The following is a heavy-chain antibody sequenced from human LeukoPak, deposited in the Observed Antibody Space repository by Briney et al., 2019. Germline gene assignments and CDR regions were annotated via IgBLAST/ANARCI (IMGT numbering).Heavy chain of an antibody. J-gene: IGHJ5*02. Sequence: GGSLRLSCAASGFTSCDVAITWVRQAPGQGLEWVSAISGSSGTTYYADSVKGRFTITRDNSKNTLYLQMNSLRAEDTAIYFCAKRWQGNSRALYHLGQGTLVTVSS. CDR1: GFTSCDVA. V-gene: IGHV3-23*01. CDR2: ISGSSGTT. D-gene: IGHD4-23*01. CDR3: AKRWQGNSRALYH.